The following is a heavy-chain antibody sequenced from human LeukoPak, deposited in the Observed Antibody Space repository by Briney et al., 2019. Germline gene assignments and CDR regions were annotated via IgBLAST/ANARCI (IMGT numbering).Heavy chain of an antibody. J-gene: IGHJ4*02. Sequence: PAGGSLRLSCEGSGFSFSTYWMTWVRQAPGRGLEWVANINQHGSETYYVDSVKGRFIISRDNAKNSLFLQMDSLTGEDTAVYYCSRGGLYRYSGTSGDYWGQGTLVTVSS. CDR3: SRGGLYRYSGTSGDY. V-gene: IGHV3-7*01. CDR1: GFSFSTYW. D-gene: IGHD1-26*01. CDR2: INQHGSET.